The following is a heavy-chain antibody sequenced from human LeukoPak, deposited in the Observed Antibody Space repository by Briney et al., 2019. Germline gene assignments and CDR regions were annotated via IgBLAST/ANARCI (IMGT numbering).Heavy chain of an antibody. Sequence: GGSLRLSCAASGFTFSNAWMSWVRQAPGKGLEWVGRIKSKTDGGTTDYAAPVKGRFTISRDDSKNTLYLQMNSLKTEDTAVYYCTTDPITMVRGVHDYWGQGTLVTVSS. CDR3: TTDPITMVRGVHDY. CDR1: GFTFSNAW. D-gene: IGHD3-10*01. J-gene: IGHJ4*02. V-gene: IGHV3-15*01. CDR2: IKSKTDGGTT.